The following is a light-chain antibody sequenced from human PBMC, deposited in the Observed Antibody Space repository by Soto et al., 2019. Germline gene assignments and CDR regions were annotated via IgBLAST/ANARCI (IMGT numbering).Light chain of an antibody. Sequence: QSVLTQVASVSGSPGQSITISCTGTSSDVGTFNLVSWYQQHPGKAPRLMIYEVIKRPSGVSNRFSGSKSGNTASLTISGLQAEDEADYYCCSYAGSSVHVFGTGTQLTVL. CDR2: EVI. CDR3: CSYAGSSVHV. V-gene: IGLV2-23*02. CDR1: SSDVGTFNL. J-gene: IGLJ1*01.